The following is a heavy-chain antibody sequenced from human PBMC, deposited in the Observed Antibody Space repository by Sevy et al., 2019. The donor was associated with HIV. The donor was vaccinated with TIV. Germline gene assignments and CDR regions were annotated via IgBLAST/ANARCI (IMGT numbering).Heavy chain of an antibody. D-gene: IGHD3-22*01. CDR1: GFTFSNAW. CDR2: SKSKTDGGTT. V-gene: IGHV3-15*07. J-gene: IGHJ4*02. CDR3: TTDPYYDDSTGFQPYFDY. Sequence: GGSLRLSCAASGFTFSNAWLNWVRRAPGKGLEWVGHSKSKTDGGTTDYAAPVKGRFTISRDDSKNTLYLQMNSLKTEDTAVYYCTTDPYYDDSTGFQPYFDYWGQGTLVTVSS.